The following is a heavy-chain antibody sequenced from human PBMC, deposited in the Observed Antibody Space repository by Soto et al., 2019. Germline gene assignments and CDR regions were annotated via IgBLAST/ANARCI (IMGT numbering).Heavy chain of an antibody. CDR3: ARERGETTVTTDYYYYMDV. Sequence: QVQLVQSGAEVKKPGSSVKVSCKASGGTFSSYTISWVRQAPGQGLEWMGRIIPILGIANYAQKFQGRVTITADKSTSTAYMEVSSLRSEDTAVYYCARERGETTVTTDYYYYMDVWGKGTTVTVSS. J-gene: IGHJ6*03. CDR1: GGTFSSYT. D-gene: IGHD4-17*01. CDR2: IIPILGIA. V-gene: IGHV1-69*08.